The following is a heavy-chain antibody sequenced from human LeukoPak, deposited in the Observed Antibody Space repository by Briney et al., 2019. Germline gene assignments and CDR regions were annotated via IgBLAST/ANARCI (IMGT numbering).Heavy chain of an antibody. Sequence: GGSLRLSCAASGFTFSSYSMNWVRQAPGKGLEWVSSISSSSSYIYCADSVKGRFTISRDNAKNSLYLQMNSLRAEDTAVYYCASFGGNSVIGVDYWGQGTLVTVSS. CDR2: ISSSSSYI. V-gene: IGHV3-21*01. D-gene: IGHD4-23*01. J-gene: IGHJ4*02. CDR3: ASFGGNSVIGVDY. CDR1: GFTFSSYS.